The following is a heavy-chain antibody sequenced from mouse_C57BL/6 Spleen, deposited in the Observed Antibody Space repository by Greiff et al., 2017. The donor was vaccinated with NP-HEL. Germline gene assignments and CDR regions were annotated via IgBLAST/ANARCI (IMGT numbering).Heavy chain of an antibody. CDR1: GYAFSSSW. J-gene: IGHJ3*01. V-gene: IGHV1-82*01. Sequence: VQLQQPGPELVKPGASVKISCKASGYAFSSSWMNWVKQRPGKGLEWIGRIYPGDGDTNYNGKFKGKATLTADKSSSTAYMQLSSLTSEDSAVYFCAKPYDYDPFAYWGQGTLVTVSA. D-gene: IGHD2-4*01. CDR3: AKPYDYDPFAY. CDR2: IYPGDGDT.